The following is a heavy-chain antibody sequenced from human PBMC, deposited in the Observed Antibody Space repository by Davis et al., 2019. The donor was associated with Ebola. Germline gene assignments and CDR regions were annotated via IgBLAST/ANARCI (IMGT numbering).Heavy chain of an antibody. Sequence: GESLKISCAASGFTFSGSAMHWVRQASGKGLEWVGRIRSKANSYATAYAASVKGRFTISRDDSKNTAYLQMNSLKTEDTAVYYCTRGLMKLGPFGYWGQGTLVTVSS. CDR2: IRSKANSYAT. J-gene: IGHJ4*02. CDR1: GFTFSGSA. V-gene: IGHV3-73*01. CDR3: TRGLMKLGPFGY. D-gene: IGHD7-27*01.